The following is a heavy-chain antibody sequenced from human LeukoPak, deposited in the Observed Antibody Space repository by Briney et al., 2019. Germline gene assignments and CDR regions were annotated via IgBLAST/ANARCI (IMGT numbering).Heavy chain of an antibody. Sequence: SETLSLTCTVSGCSISSYYWSWILQPAGQGLESIGRIYTSGSTNYNPSLRSRVTMSVDTSKNQFSLKLSSVTAADTAVYYCARDGAYYYDSSGPFDPWGQGTLVTVSS. CDR3: ARDGAYYYDSSGPFDP. V-gene: IGHV4-4*07. CDR2: IYTSGST. CDR1: GCSISSYY. D-gene: IGHD3-22*01. J-gene: IGHJ5*02.